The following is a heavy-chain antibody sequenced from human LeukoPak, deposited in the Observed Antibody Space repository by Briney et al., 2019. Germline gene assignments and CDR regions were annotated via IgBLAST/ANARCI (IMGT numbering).Heavy chain of an antibody. D-gene: IGHD6-19*01. CDR1: GFTFSSYA. Sequence: PGGSLRLYCAASGFTFSSYAMSWVRQAPGKGLAWVSAISGSGGSVHYADSVKGRFTISRDSSKNTLNLQMNSLRADDTALYYCAREQWLYGQGAFDIWGQGTVVTVSS. CDR2: ISGSGGSV. J-gene: IGHJ3*02. CDR3: AREQWLYGQGAFDI. V-gene: IGHV3-23*01.